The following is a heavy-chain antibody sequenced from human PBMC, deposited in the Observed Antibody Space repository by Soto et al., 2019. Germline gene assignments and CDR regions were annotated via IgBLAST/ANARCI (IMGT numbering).Heavy chain of an antibody. V-gene: IGHV1-18*01. CDR2: ISVYNGNT. J-gene: IGHJ6*02. CDR3: ARGNYDFWSGYELHYGMDV. CDR1: GYTFTSYG. D-gene: IGHD3-3*01. Sequence: ASVKVSCKASGYTFTSYGISWVRQAPGQGLEWMGWISVYNGNTNYAQKLQGRVTMTTDTSTSTAYMELSSLRSEDTAVYYCARGNYDFWSGYELHYGMDVWGQGTTVTVSS.